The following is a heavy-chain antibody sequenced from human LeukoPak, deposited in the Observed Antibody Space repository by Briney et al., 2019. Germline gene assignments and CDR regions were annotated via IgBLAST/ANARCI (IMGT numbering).Heavy chain of an antibody. CDR2: IKQDGSEK. CDR3: ARDPYSSGWPSYYYYGMDV. Sequence: GGSLRLSCAASGFTFSSYWMSWVRQAPGKGLEWVANIKQDGSEKYYVASVKGRFTISRDNAKNSLYLQMNSLRAEDTAVYYCARDPYSSGWPSYYYYGMDVWGQGTTVTVSS. J-gene: IGHJ6*02. V-gene: IGHV3-7*01. CDR1: GFTFSSYW. D-gene: IGHD6-19*01.